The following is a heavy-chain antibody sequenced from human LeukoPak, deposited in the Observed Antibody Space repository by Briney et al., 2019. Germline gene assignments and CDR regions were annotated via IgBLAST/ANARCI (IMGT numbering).Heavy chain of an antibody. CDR2: IYPDDSDT. D-gene: IGHD3-3*01. CDR1: GYSFTSYW. CDR3: ARRYYDFWSVHDYYYYMDV. V-gene: IGHV5-51*01. J-gene: IGHJ6*03. Sequence: GESLKISCKGSGYSFTSYWIGWVRQLPGKGLEWMGIIYPDDSDTRYSPSFQGQVTISADKSISTAYLQWSSLKASDTAMYYCARRYYDFWSVHDYYYYMDVWGKGTTVTVPS.